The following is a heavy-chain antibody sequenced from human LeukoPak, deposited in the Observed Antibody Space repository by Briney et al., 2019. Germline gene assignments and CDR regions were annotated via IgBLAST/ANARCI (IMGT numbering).Heavy chain of an antibody. V-gene: IGHV4-61*02. J-gene: IGHJ4*02. Sequence: SETLSLTCTVSGGSISSGSYYWSWIRQPAGKGLEWIGRIYTSGSTNYNPSLKSRVTISVDTSKNQFSLKLSSVTAADTAAYYCARISDSGWYVFDYWGQGTLVTVSS. CDR2: IYTSGST. CDR3: ARISDSGWYVFDY. D-gene: IGHD6-19*01. CDR1: GGSISSGSYY.